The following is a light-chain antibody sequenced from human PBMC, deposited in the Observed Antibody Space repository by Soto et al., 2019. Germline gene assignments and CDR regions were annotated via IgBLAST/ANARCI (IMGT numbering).Light chain of an antibody. CDR2: DAS. V-gene: IGKV1-33*01. CDR3: QQCDNLPVT. J-gene: IGKJ4*01. CDR1: QDITNY. Sequence: DIQMTQSPSSLSASVGDRVTITCQASQDITNYLNWYQQKPGKAPKLLIYDASNLERGVPSRFSGSGSGTDFTFTISSLQPEDIAAYYCQQCDNLPVTFGGGTKVEMK.